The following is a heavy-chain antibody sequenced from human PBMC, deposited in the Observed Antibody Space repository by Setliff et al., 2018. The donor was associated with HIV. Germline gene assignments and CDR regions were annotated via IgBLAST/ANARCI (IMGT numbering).Heavy chain of an antibody. CDR2: IYTSGST. J-gene: IGHJ6*03. CDR1: GGSISSYY. CDR3: ARRGGLVRGVITYYYMDV. V-gene: IGHV4-4*08. D-gene: IGHD3-10*01. Sequence: PSETLSLTCTVSGGSISSYYWCWIRQPQGKGLEWIGYIYTSGSTSYNPSLKSRVTISVDTSKNQFSLQLSSVTAADTAMYYCARRGGLVRGVITYYYMDVWGKGTTVTVSS.